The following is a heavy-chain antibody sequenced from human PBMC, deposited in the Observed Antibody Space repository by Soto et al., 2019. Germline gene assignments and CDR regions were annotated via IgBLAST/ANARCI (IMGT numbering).Heavy chain of an antibody. CDR2: IAPIFDIS. V-gene: IGHV1-69*02. Sequence: QVQLVQSGAEVKKPGSSVRVSCKASGGTFDSYTISWVRQAPGQGLEWVGRIAPIFDISKYATKFQGRVTISADKSTSTAYMVLSGLPSEDTAVYYCATGAVGGLQPLVRDAFDFWCHGTIVSVSS. J-gene: IGHJ3*01. CDR1: GGTFDSYT. CDR3: ATGAVGGLQPLVRDAFDF. D-gene: IGHD3-10*01.